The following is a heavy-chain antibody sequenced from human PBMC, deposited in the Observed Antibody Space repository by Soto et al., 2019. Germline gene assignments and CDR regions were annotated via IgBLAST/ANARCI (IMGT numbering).Heavy chain of an antibody. CDR1: GCTFSNSV. J-gene: IGHJ4*02. Sequence: SVKVSCKASGCTFSNSVISWVRQAPGQGLEWVGGIIPSFDTPNYAQRLQGRVTIIADESTNTAYLELSSLRSEGTAVYYCARAPILVGVTMHEYYFDYWGQGTLVTVSS. CDR3: ARAPILVGVTMHEYYFDY. V-gene: IGHV1-69*13. D-gene: IGHD3-3*01. CDR2: IIPSFDTP.